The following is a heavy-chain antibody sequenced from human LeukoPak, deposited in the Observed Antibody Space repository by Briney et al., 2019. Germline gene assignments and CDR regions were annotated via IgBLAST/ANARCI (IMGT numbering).Heavy chain of an antibody. CDR1: GFTFSNYW. V-gene: IGHV3-7*01. J-gene: IGHJ4*02. D-gene: IGHD3-16*02. Sequence: AGGSLRLSCAASGFTFSNYWMGWVRQAPGKGLEWVANIKQDGSEKRYVDPVKGRFTISRDRSKNSVYLQMNSLRPDDTALYYCAKDGGRYRFDFWGQGTMVTVSS. CDR2: IKQDGSEK. CDR3: AKDGGRYRFDF.